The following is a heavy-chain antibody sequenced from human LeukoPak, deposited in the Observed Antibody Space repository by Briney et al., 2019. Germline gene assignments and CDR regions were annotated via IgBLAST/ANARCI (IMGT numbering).Heavy chain of an antibody. J-gene: IGHJ5*02. Sequence: SVKVSCKASGFTFTSSAMQWVRQARGQRLEWIGWIVVGSGNTNYAQKFQKRVTITRDMSTSTAYMELSSLRSEDTAVYYCAAAPDCTNGVCSPRWFDPWGQGTLVTVSS. CDR3: AAAPDCTNGVCSPRWFDP. D-gene: IGHD2-8*01. CDR2: IVVGSGNT. CDR1: GFTFTSSA. V-gene: IGHV1-58*02.